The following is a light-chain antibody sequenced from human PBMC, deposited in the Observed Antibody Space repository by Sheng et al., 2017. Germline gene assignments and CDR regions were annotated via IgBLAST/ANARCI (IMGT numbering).Light chain of an antibody. CDR1: AVTLVVIAV. J-gene: IGLJ2*01. CDR3: SSYTRNGTFVV. V-gene: IGLV2-18*02. Sequence: QSALTQPPPCPGLLDSQSPSPALEPAVTLVVIAVSPGTSSPRHSPKLMIFEVRNRPSGVPDRFSGSKSGNTASLTISGLQAEDEAEYYCSSYTRNGTFVVFGGGTKLTVL. CDR2: EVR.